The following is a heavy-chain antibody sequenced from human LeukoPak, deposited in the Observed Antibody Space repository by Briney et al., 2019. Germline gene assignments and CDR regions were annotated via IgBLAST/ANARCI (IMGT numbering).Heavy chain of an antibody. V-gene: IGHV1-18*01. CDR2: ISTYNGNT. J-gene: IGHJ4*02. CDR1: GYTFTSHG. D-gene: IGHD1-26*01. CDR3: ARSGSYYDFDY. Sequence: ASVKVSCKASGYTFTSHGFSWVRQAPGQGLEWMGWISTYNGNTNCAQKFQGRVTMTTDTSTSTAYMELRSLRSDDTAVYYCARSGSYYDFDYWGQGTLVTVSS.